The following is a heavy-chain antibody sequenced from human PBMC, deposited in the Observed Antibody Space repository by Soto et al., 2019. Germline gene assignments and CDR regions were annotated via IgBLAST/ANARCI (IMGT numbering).Heavy chain of an antibody. Sequence: EVQLLESGGGLVQPGGSLRLSCAASGFTFSNYAVTWVRQAPGKGLEWVSTISGSGGSTYYADSVKGRFTISRDNSKNTRYLKMNSLRAEDTAVYYCAKDQGSSWSEIDYWGQGTLVTVSS. V-gene: IGHV3-23*01. CDR1: GFTFSNYA. CDR3: AKDQGSSWSEIDY. CDR2: ISGSGGST. J-gene: IGHJ4*02. D-gene: IGHD6-13*01.